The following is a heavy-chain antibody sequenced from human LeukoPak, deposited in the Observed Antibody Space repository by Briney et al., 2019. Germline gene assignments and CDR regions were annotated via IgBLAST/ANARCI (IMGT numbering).Heavy chain of an antibody. D-gene: IGHD4/OR15-4a*01. CDR3: ARMTMEDYYYYYYMDV. CDR2: ITPNSGGT. CDR1: GYTFTGYY. Sequence: ASVTLSCKASGYTFTGYYMHWKRQAPGQGLEWMGRITPNSGGTNYAQKFQGRVTMTRDTSISTAYMELRRLRSDDTAVYYCARMTMEDYYYYYYMDVWGKGTTVTVSS. J-gene: IGHJ6*03. V-gene: IGHV1-2*06.